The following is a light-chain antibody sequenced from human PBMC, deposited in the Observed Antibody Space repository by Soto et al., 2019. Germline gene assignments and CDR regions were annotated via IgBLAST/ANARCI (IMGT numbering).Light chain of an antibody. J-gene: IGKJ4*01. V-gene: IGKV3-11*01. CDR3: QQRSNWPPT. Sequence: EIVLTQSPATLSLVPGERATLSCRASQSVRSYLAWYQQTPGQAPRLLIYDASNRATGIPARFSGSGSGTDFTLTISSLEPEDFAVFYCQQRSNWPPTFGGGTKVEI. CDR2: DAS. CDR1: QSVRSY.